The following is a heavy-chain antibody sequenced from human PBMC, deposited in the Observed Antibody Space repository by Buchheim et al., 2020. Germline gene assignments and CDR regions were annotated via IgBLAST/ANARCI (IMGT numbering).Heavy chain of an antibody. CDR1: GGSFSDYY. V-gene: IGHV4-34*01. CDR2: INHSGST. D-gene: IGHD6-19*01. J-gene: IGHJ6*02. Sequence: QVQLQQWGAGLLKPSETLSLTCAVYGGSFSDYYWSWIRQPPGKGLEWIGEINHSGSTNYNPSLKSRVTISVDTSKNQFSLKLSSVTAADTAVYYCAVEGADSSGWYFGYYYYGMDVWGQGTT. CDR3: AVEGADSSGWYFGYYYYGMDV.